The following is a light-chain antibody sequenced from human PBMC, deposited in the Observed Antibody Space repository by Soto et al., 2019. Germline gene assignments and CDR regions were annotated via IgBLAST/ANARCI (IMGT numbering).Light chain of an antibody. CDR2: DAS. Sequence: EIVLTQSPATLSLSPGERATLSCRASQSVSSYLAWYQQKPGQAPRLLIYDASNRATGIPARFSGSWSGTDFTFTISSLEPEDFAVYYCQQRSNWLITFGQGTRLEIK. CDR3: QQRSNWLIT. J-gene: IGKJ5*01. CDR1: QSVSSY. V-gene: IGKV3-11*01.